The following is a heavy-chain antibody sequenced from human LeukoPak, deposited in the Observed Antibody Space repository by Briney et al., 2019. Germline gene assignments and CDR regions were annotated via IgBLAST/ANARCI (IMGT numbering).Heavy chain of an antibody. Sequence: GASVKVSCKASRYTFTSYGISWVPQAPGQELEWMGGISTYNGMTNYAQKDQGRVTMTTDTATSTAYVELRSLRSDGRAVYCCARDLRVMAAAAGTWDYGMDVWGEGTTVTVSS. J-gene: IGHJ6*01. CDR1: RYTFTSYG. CDR3: ARDLRVMAAAAGTWDYGMDV. D-gene: IGHD6-13*01. V-gene: IGHV1-18*01. CDR2: ISTYNGMT.